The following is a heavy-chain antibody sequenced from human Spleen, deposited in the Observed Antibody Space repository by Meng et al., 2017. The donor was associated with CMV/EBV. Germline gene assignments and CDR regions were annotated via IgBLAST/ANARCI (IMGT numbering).Heavy chain of an antibody. J-gene: IGHJ4*02. CDR3: AKSGREYYDFWSGYLDY. D-gene: IGHD3-3*01. V-gene: IGHV3-30*04. CDR1: GFTFSSYA. Sequence: GESLKISCAASGFTFSSYAMHWVRQAPGKGLEWVAVISYDGSKEYYVDSVKGRFTISRDKSKNTLYLQMNSLRADDTAVYYCAKSGREYYDFWSGYLDYWGQGNLVTVSS. CDR2: ISYDGSKE.